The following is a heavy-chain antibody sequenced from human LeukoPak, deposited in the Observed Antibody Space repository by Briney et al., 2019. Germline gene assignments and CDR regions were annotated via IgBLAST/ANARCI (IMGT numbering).Heavy chain of an antibody. CDR3: AKLVAKTSSDY. Sequence: GGSLRLSCAASGFTFSSYGVHWVRQAPGKGLEWVAFISYDGSNKYYADSVKGRFTTSRDNSKNTLFLQMNSLRAEDTAVYYCAKLVAKTSSDYWGRGTLVTVSS. J-gene: IGHJ4*02. CDR2: ISYDGSNK. CDR1: GFTFSSYG. V-gene: IGHV3-30*18. D-gene: IGHD2-15*01.